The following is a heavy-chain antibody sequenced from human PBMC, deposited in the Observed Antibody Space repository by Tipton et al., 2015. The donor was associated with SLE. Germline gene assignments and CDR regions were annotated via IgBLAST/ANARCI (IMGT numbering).Heavy chain of an antibody. V-gene: IGHV4-59*11. CDR2: IYYSGST. D-gene: IGHD3-22*01. J-gene: IGHJ3*02. CDR1: GGSISSHY. CDR3: ARAQSSGYWYDAFDI. Sequence: LRLSCTVSGGSISSHYWSWIRQPPGKGLEWIGYIYYSGSTNYNPSLKSRVTISVDTSKNQFSLKLSSVTAADTAVYYCARAQSSGYWYDAFDIWGQGTMVTVSS.